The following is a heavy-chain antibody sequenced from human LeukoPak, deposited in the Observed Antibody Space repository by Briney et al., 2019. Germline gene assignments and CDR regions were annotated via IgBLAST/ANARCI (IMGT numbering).Heavy chain of an antibody. D-gene: IGHD4-17*01. CDR3: ARSPRGDYGRVWFDP. J-gene: IGHJ5*02. V-gene: IGHV4-39*01. Sequence: SETLSLTCTVSGGSISSSSYYWGWIRQPPGKGLEWIGSIYYSGSTYYNPSLKSRVTISVDTSKNQFSLKLSSVTAADTAVYYCARSPRGDYGRVWFDPWGQGTLVTVSS. CDR2: IYYSGST. CDR1: GGSISSSSYY.